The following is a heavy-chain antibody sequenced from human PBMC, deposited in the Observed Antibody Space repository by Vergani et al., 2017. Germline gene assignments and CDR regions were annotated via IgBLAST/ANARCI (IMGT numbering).Heavy chain of an antibody. V-gene: IGHV4-39*07. CDR3: AREGFLEWFSWFDP. Sequence: QLQLQESDPGLVKPSETLSLTCTVSGGSIRSTFYYWGWIRQPPGKGLEWIGTIYYSGSTYYNPSLKSRVTISVDTSKNQFSLKLSSVTAADTAVYYCAREGFLEWFSWFDPWGQGTLVTVSS. J-gene: IGHJ5*02. D-gene: IGHD3-3*01. CDR2: IYYSGST. CDR1: GGSIRSTFYY.